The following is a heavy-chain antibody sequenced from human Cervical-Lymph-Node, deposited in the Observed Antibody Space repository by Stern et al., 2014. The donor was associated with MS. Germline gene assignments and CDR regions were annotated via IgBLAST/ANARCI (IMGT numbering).Heavy chain of an antibody. CDR2: ISYDGSNK. V-gene: IGHV3-30*18. CDR1: GFTFSSYG. Sequence: QVQLVESGGGVVQPGRSLRLSCAASGFTFSSYGMHWVRQAPGKGLEWVAVISYDGSNKYYADSVKGRFTISRDNSKNTLYLQMNSLRAEDTAVYYCAKGLRTVVTRRPAWGVDYWGQGTLVTVSS. J-gene: IGHJ4*02. CDR3: AKGLRTVVTRRPAWGVDY. D-gene: IGHD4-23*01.